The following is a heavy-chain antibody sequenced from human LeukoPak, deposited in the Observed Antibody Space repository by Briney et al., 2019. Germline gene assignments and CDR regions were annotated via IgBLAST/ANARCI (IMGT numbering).Heavy chain of an antibody. J-gene: IGHJ4*02. CDR1: GVSFSGYY. D-gene: IGHD3-16*02. CDR3: ARGLDYDYVWGSYRSRTHFDY. Sequence: PSETLSLTCSGYGVSFSGYYWSWIPQSPGKGLEWIGEINHSGSTNYNPSLKSRVTISVDTSKNQFSLKLSSVTAADTAVYYCARGLDYDYVWGSYRSRTHFDYWGQGTLVTVSS. CDR2: INHSGST. V-gene: IGHV4-34*01.